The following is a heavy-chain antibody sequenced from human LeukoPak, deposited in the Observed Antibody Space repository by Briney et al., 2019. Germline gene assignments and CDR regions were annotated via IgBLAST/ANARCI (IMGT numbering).Heavy chain of an antibody. J-gene: IGHJ4*02. D-gene: IGHD1-14*01. Sequence: GGSLRLSCAASGFTFRDYEMNWARQAPGKGLEWVSYISSSGTTVYYPASVKGRFSISRDNAKNSLYLQMNSLRAEDTAVYFCAAKEGTQSDFDYWGQGTLVTVSS. V-gene: IGHV3-48*03. CDR3: AAKEGTQSDFDY. CDR2: ISSSGTTV. CDR1: GFTFRDYE.